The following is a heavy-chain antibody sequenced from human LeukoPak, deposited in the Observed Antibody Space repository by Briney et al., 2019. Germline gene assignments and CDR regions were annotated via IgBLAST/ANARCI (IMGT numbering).Heavy chain of an antibody. CDR3: ATTHLWYTAMSLQYYFDY. Sequence: SETLSLTCTVSGGSISSSSYYWRWIRQPPGKGLEWIGSIYYSGSTYYNPSLKSRVTISVDTSKNQFSLKLSSVTAADTAVYYCATTHLWYTAMSLQYYFDYWHQGSLVTVSS. V-gene: IGHV4-39*01. J-gene: IGHJ4*02. D-gene: IGHD5-18*01. CDR1: GGSISSSSYY. CDR2: IYYSGST.